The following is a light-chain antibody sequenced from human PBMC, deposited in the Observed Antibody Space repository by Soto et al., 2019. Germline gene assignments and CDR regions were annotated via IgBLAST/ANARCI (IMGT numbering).Light chain of an antibody. CDR1: SSNIGSNY. CDR3: AAWDDSLSGVV. CDR2: RNS. Sequence: QSVLTQPTSASGTPGQRVTISCSGSSSNIGSNYVSWYQQLPGTVPQLLIYRNSERPSGVPDRFSGSKSGTSASLAISGLRSEDEADYYCAAWDDSLSGVVFGGGTQLTVL. V-gene: IGLV1-47*01. J-gene: IGLJ2*01.